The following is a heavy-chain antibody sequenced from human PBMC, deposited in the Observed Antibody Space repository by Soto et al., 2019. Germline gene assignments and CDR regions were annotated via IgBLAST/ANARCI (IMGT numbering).Heavy chain of an antibody. V-gene: IGHV3-43*01. J-gene: IGHJ6*02. Sequence: PGGCTGIACAACVVRFENYVMHGLRKAKGKGREWVSLISWDGGSTYYADSVKGRFTISRDNSKNSLYLQMNSLRTEDTALYYCAKDLVVLGEISGGKYVMAFWVQRTTVPGSS. D-gene: IGHD3-10*01. CDR1: VVRFENYV. CDR2: ISWDGGST. CDR3: AKDLVVLGEISGGKYVMAF.